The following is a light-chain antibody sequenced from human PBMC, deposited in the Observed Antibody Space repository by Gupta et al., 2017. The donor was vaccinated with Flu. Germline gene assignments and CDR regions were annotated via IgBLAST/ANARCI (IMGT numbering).Light chain of an antibody. J-gene: IGLJ2*01. CDR2: DVS. CDR3: SSYTTSSTLE. V-gene: IGLV2-14*03. CDR1: NSDVGAYSY. Sequence: SITISCTGTNSDVGAYSYVSWYQQHPGKAPKLMIYDVSDRPSGVSNRFSGSKSGNTASLTISGLQAEDEADYYCSSYTTSSTLEFGGGTKLTVL.